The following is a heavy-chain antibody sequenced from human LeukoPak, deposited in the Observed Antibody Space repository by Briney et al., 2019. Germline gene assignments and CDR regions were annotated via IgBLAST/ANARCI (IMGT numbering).Heavy chain of an antibody. CDR1: GFTFTTYN. Sequence: GGSLRLSCAASGFTFTTYNMNWVRQAPGKGLEWVSHISSSSSTIYYADSVKGRFTISRDNAKNSLYLQMNSLRAEDTAVYYCAREAVWVGGAFDIWGQGTMVTVSS. CDR3: AREAVWVGGAFDI. CDR2: ISSSSSTI. D-gene: IGHD1-26*01. V-gene: IGHV3-48*01. J-gene: IGHJ3*02.